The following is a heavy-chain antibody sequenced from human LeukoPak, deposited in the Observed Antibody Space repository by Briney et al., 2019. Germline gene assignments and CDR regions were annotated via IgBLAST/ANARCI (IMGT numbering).Heavy chain of an antibody. J-gene: IGHJ2*01. D-gene: IGHD3-22*01. CDR3: ARGDYYSGGYNWFFDL. CDR2: IYESGAT. V-gene: IGHV4-4*02. Sequence: SETLSLTCAVSGGSIISSKWWSWVRQPPGKGLEWIGEIYESGATNYSPSLKGRLSISVDTSKNQFSLKLSSVTAADTAVYFCARGDYYSGGYNWFFDLWGRGTLVTVSS. CDR1: GGSIISSKW.